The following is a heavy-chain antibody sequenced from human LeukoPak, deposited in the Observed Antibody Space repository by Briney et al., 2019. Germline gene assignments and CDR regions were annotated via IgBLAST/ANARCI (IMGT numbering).Heavy chain of an antibody. J-gene: IGHJ6*03. D-gene: IGHD3-10*01. V-gene: IGHV4-59*01. CDR1: GDSISTYF. CDR2: IYYSGST. CDR3: ARGRSSMVRGYYYYYMDV. Sequence: SETLSLTCTVSGDSISTYFWSWLRQPPGKGLQWIGYIYYSGSTNYNPSLKSRVTISVDPSKNQFSLKLSSVTAADTAVYYCARGRSSMVRGYYYYYMDVWGKGTTVTISS.